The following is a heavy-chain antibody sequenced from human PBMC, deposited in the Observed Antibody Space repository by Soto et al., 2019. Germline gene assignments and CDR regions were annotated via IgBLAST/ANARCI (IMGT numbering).Heavy chain of an antibody. CDR3: ARDDTPYILTGYYKAERFDY. CDR2: ISAYNGNT. J-gene: IGHJ4*02. CDR1: GYTFTSYG. D-gene: IGHD3-9*01. Sequence: QVQLVQSGAEVMKPGASVKVSCKASGYTFTSYGISWVRQAPGQGLEWMGWISAYNGNTNYAQKLQGRVTMTTDTSTSTAYMELRSLRSDDTAVYYCARDDTPYILTGYYKAERFDYWGQGTLVTVSS. V-gene: IGHV1-18*01.